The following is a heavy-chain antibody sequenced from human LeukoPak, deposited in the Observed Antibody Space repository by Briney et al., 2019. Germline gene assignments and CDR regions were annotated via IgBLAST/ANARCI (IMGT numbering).Heavy chain of an antibody. CDR3: ARDSSSSWYYVGAFDI. Sequence: GGSLRLSCAASGFTFSNYGIHWVRQAPGKGLEWVAVIWYDGSNKYYADSVKGRFTLSRDNSKNTLYLQMNSLTAEDTAVYYCARDSSSSWYYVGAFDIWGQGTMVTVSS. V-gene: IGHV3-33*01. CDR2: IWYDGSNK. CDR1: GFTFSNYG. D-gene: IGHD6-13*01. J-gene: IGHJ3*02.